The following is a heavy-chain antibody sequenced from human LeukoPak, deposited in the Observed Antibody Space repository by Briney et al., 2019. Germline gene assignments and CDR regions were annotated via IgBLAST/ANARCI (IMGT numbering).Heavy chain of an antibody. CDR2: INPNSGDT. J-gene: IGHJ3*02. D-gene: IGHD3-22*01. Sequence: ASVKVSCKASGYTFTGHYMYWVRQAPGQGLEWMGWINPNSGDTNYAQKFQGRVTMTRDTSISTAYMDLNRLTSDDTAVYYCARAPMDSSGYYPNDAFDIWGQGTMVTVSS. CDR3: ARAPMDSSGYYPNDAFDI. CDR1: GYTFTGHY. V-gene: IGHV1-2*02.